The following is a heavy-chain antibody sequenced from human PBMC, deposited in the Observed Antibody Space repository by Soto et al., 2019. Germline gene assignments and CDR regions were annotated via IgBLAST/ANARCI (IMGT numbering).Heavy chain of an antibody. V-gene: IGHV4-34*01. J-gene: IGHJ5*02. CDR2: INHSGST. CDR3: ARATAYYYGSGSYYNVGKWFDT. D-gene: IGHD3-10*01. CDR1: GGSFSGYY. Sequence: SETLSLTCAVYGGSFSGYYWSWIRQPPGKGLEWIGEINHSGSTNYNPSLKSRVTISVDTSKNQFSLKLSSVTAADTAVYYCARATAYYYGSGSYYNVGKWFDTWGQGTLATVS.